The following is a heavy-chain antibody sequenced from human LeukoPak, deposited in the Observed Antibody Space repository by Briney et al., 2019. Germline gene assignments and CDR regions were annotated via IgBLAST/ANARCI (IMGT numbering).Heavy chain of an antibody. CDR2: IKQDGSEE. CDR3: AKAREIVVVPARAYQEMDYFDY. CDR1: GVNFSSYW. V-gene: IGHV3-7*01. D-gene: IGHD2-2*01. Sequence: GGSLRLSCAVSGVNFSSYWMSWVRQAPGKGLEWVANIKQDGSEEYYVDSVKGRFTISTDNAKNSLYLQMNSLRAEDTAVYYCAKAREIVVVPARAYQEMDYFDYWGQGTLVTVSS. J-gene: IGHJ4*02.